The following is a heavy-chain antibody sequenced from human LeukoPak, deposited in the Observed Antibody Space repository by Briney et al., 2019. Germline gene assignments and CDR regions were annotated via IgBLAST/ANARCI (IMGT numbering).Heavy chain of an antibody. CDR2: ISVYNGNT. J-gene: IGHJ4*02. V-gene: IGHV1-18*01. D-gene: IGHD5-12*01. Sequence: ASVKVSCKGSSCTFSSYGISWVRQAPGQGLEWMGWISVYNGNTKYAQNFQGRVTMTTDTSTSTAYMELRSLRSDDTAVYYCARAGDSGYEDYALDYWGQGTLVTVSS. CDR1: SCTFSSYG. CDR3: ARAGDSGYEDYALDY.